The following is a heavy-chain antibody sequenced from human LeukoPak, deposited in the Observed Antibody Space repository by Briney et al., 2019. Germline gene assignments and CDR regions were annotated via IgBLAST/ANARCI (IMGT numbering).Heavy chain of an antibody. CDR3: ARVRGIQFYDY. V-gene: IGHV4-39*07. D-gene: IGHD3-10*01. Sequence: PSETLSLTCTVSGGSISSSSYYWGWIRQPPGKGLEWIGSIYYSGSTYYNPSLKSRVTISVDTSKNQFSLKLSSVTAADTAVYYCARVRGIQFYDYWGQGTLVTVSS. CDR2: IYYSGST. CDR1: GGSISSSSYY. J-gene: IGHJ4*02.